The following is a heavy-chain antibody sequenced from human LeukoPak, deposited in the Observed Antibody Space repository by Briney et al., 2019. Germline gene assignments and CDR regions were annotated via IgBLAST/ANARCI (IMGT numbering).Heavy chain of an antibody. CDR3: ARDFRGYCSGGSCYRTGNYFDY. D-gene: IGHD2-15*01. V-gene: IGHV1-46*01. J-gene: IGHJ4*02. Sequence: ASVKVSCKASGYTFTSYYMHWVRQALGQGLEWMGIINPSGGSTSYAQKFQGRVTMTRDTSTSTVYMELSSLRSEDTAVYYCARDFRGYCSGGSCYRTGNYFDYWGQGTLVTVSS. CDR2: INPSGGST. CDR1: GYTFTSYY.